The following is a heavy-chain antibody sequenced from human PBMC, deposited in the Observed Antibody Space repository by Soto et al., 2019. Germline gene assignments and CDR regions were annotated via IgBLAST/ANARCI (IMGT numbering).Heavy chain of an antibody. D-gene: IGHD6-19*01. J-gene: IGHJ4*02. CDR1: GGSFSGYY. Sequence: PSETLSLTCAVYGGSFSGYYWSWIRQPPGKGLEWIGEINHSGSTNYNPSLKSRVTISVDTSMNQVSLNLTSVTAADTAVYYCARKRLAVTGPFDYWGQGTLVTVSS. CDR2: INHSGST. V-gene: IGHV4-34*01. CDR3: ARKRLAVTGPFDY.